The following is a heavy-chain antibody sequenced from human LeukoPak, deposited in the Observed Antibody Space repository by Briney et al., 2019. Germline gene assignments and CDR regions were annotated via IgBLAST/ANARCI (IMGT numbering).Heavy chain of an antibody. CDR3: ARGGSAAAGTPPGDY. Sequence: GGSLRLSCAASGFTFSSYAMHWVRQAPGKGLEWVAVISYDGSNKYYADSVKGRFTISRDNSKNTLYLQMNSLRAEDTAVYYCARGGSAAAGTPPGDYWGQGTLVTVSS. CDR2: ISYDGSNK. V-gene: IGHV3-30-3*01. J-gene: IGHJ4*02. CDR1: GFTFSSYA. D-gene: IGHD6-13*01.